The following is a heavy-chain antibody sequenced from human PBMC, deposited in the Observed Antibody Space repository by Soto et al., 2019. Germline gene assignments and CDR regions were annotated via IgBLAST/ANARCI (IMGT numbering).Heavy chain of an antibody. CDR3: ARDQGGSLLSTWFDI. V-gene: IGHV1-69*14. Sequence: VQLTQSEAQLKQPGSSMKVSCQTSGYNFELYSLNWVRXVPGLRPEWLGGVLPLYNKAIYPPQFQGRVTINADSSTKTVSLKMTSLRSDDSGIYFCARDQGGSLLSTWFDIWGPGTPVTVS. J-gene: IGHJ5*02. CDR1: GYNFELYS. CDR2: VLPLYNKA. D-gene: IGHD1-26*01.